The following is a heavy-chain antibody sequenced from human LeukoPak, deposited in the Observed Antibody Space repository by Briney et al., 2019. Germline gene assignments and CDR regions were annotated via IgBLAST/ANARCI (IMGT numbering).Heavy chain of an antibody. V-gene: IGHV4-59*01. Sequence: KTSETLSLTCTVSGDSISNYYWSWIRQSPGKELEWIGYMYNRGSTIYNPSLKSRVTISTDTSKNQFSLRLTSVTAADTAVYYCARAEKAVTGTLDSWGQGTLITVSS. J-gene: IGHJ4*02. CDR3: ARAEKAVTGTLDS. CDR1: GDSISNYY. CDR2: MYNRGST. D-gene: IGHD6-19*01.